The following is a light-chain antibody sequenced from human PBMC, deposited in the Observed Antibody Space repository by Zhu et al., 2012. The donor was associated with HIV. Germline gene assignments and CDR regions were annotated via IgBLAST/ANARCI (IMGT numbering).Light chain of an antibody. J-gene: IGKJ1*01. CDR1: QSVSSN. CDR3: QQYFRSPMT. CDR2: GPS. V-gene: IGKV3D-15*02. Sequence: EIVMTQSPATLSVSPGERATLSCRASQSVSSNLAWYQQKPGQAPRLLIYGPSNRATGIPDRFSGSGSGTDFTLTISRLESEDFAVYYCQQYFRSPMTFGQGTKLEIK.